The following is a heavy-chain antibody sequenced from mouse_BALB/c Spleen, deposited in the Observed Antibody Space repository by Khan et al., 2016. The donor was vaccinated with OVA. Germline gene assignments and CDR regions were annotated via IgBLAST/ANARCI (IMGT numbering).Heavy chain of an antibody. D-gene: IGHD4-1*01. V-gene: IGHV1-5*01. CDR3: TRRNWDVAWFAY. CDR1: GYTFTSYW. J-gene: IGHJ3*01. Sequence: VQLQQPGTVLARPGASVKMSCKASGYTFTSYWMHWVKQRPGQGLEWIGDIYPGNTDTNYNQKFKGKAKLTAVTSTSTAYMELSSLTNEDSAVYYCTRRNWDVAWFAYWGQGTLSLSLQ. CDR2: IYPGNTDT.